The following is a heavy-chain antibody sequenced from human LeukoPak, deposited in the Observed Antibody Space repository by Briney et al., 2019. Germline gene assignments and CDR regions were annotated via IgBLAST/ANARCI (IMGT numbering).Heavy chain of an antibody. CDR2: MSGSGGST. V-gene: IGHV3-23*01. CDR1: GFTFSSYA. CDR3: AKDLEPELTAAASGMDV. Sequence: QPGGSLRLSCAASGFTFSSYAMTWVRQAPGKGLEWVSTMSGSGGSTYYADSVKGRFTISRDNSKNTLYLQMNSLRAEDTAVYYCAKDLEPELTAAASGMDVWGQGTTVTVSS. J-gene: IGHJ6*02. D-gene: IGHD6-13*01.